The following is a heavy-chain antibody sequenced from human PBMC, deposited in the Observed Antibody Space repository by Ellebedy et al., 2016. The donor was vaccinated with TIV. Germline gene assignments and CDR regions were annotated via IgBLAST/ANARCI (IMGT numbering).Heavy chain of an antibody. Sequence: GESLKISCAASGFTFSNYGMHWVRQAPGKGLEWVALSWYDGSSSYYAESVKGRFTISRDNSKDTLYLQMNSLRVEDTAMYYCSRNLGHYMLSDWGQGSLVTVSS. J-gene: IGHJ4*02. D-gene: IGHD2-8*01. CDR3: SRNLGHYMLSD. V-gene: IGHV3-33*01. CDR1: GFTFSNYG. CDR2: SWYDGSSS.